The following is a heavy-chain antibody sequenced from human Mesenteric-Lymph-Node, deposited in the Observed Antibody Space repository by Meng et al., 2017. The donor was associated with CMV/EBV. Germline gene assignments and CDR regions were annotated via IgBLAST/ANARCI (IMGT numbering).Heavy chain of an antibody. CDR3: ARIHYHYSGNYGNY. J-gene: IGHJ4*02. V-gene: IGHV1-3*01. Sequence: ASGYTFTSYIIHWLRHDVGQRLEWMGWINPANGDTKYSQKFQGRVTTSSDTSATTAYMELSSLTFEDTAVYYCARIHYHYSGNYGNYWGQGTLVTVSS. CDR1: GYTFTSYI. CDR2: INPANGDT. D-gene: IGHD3-10*01.